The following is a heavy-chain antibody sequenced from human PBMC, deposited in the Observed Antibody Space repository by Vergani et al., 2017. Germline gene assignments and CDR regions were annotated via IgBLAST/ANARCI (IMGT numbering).Heavy chain of an antibody. CDR3: ARVSPCYNSWWEPFDY. CDR1: GDIFNNYT. V-gene: IGHV1-69*02. J-gene: IGHJ4*01. D-gene: IGHD2-2*02. Sequence: QVHLEQSGTEVKKPGSSVKVSCKVSGDIFNNYTVTWVRQAPGQGLEWMGRIIPIIRLATSAQKFQDRVKITGDTSTNTVYMEMNNLRSEDTAVYYCARVSPCYNSWWEPFDYWGHGTLVTVSS. CDR2: IIPIIRLA.